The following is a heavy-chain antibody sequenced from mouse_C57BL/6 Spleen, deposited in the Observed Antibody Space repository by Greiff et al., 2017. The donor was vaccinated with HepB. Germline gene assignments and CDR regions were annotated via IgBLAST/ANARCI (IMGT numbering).Heavy chain of an antibody. CDR3: ARHDYYGSLDY. J-gene: IGHJ2*01. V-gene: IGHV5-12*01. Sequence: EVMLVESGGGLVQPGGSLKLSCAASGFTFSDYYMYWVRQTPEKRLEWVAYISNGGGSTYYPDTVKGRFTISRDNAKNTLYLQMSRLKSEDTAMYYCARHDYYGSLDYWGQGTTLTVSS. CDR2: ISNGGGST. CDR1: GFTFSDYY. D-gene: IGHD1-1*01.